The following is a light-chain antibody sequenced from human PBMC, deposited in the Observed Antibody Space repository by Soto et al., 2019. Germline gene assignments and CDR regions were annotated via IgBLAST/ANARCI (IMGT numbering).Light chain of an antibody. CDR1: SSDVGSYNL. J-gene: IGLJ3*02. Sequence: QSALTQPASVSGSPGQSITISCTGTSSDVGSYNLVSWYQQHPGKAPKLMIYEGSTRPSGVSNRFSGSKSGNTASLTISGLQAEDEADYYCCSYAGSSTLMFGGGTKVTVL. CDR3: CSYAGSSTLM. CDR2: EGS. V-gene: IGLV2-23*01.